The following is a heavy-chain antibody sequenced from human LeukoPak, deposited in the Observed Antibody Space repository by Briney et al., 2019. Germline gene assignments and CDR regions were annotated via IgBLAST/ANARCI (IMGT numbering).Heavy chain of an antibody. CDR3: TRGQLAGTDFDY. J-gene: IGHJ4*02. CDR1: GFTFGDYA. CDR2: IRSKAYGGTT. D-gene: IGHD6-19*01. V-gene: IGHV3-49*04. Sequence: GGSLRLSCTASGFTFGDYAMSWVRQAPGKGLEWVGFIRSKAYGGTTEYAASVKGRFTISRDDSKSIAYLQMNSLKTEDTAVYYCTRGQLAGTDFDYWGQGTLVTVSS.